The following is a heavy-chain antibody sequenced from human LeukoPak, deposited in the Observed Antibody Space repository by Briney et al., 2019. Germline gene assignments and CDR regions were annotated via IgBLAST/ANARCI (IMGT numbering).Heavy chain of an antibody. Sequence: PSQTLSLTCTVSGGSVTSGSYYWSWIRQPAGEGLEWIGRIYISGSTNFNPSLKSRVLISVDTSKNQFSLKLSSLAAADTAVYYCARGPPPDFDYWGQGTLVTVSS. CDR3: ARGPPPDFDY. J-gene: IGHJ4*02. CDR1: GGSVTSGSYY. CDR2: IYISGST. V-gene: IGHV4-61*02.